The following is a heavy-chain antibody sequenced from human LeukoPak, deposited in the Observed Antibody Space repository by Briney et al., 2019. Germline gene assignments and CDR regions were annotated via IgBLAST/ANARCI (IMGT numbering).Heavy chain of an antibody. D-gene: IGHD6-13*01. CDR2: LRAGGPYGTEK. CDR3: AKSVSQYSSSWYSGGYYFDY. V-gene: IGHV3-30*02. Sequence: PGGSLRLSCAASGFNFNTFIIHWVRQAPGKGLEWVTFLRAGGPYGTEKFYADSVKGRFTISTDNSKNTLFLEMNSLRPEDTAVYYCAKSVSQYSSSWYSGGYYFDYWGQGTLVTVSS. J-gene: IGHJ4*02. CDR1: GFNFNTFI.